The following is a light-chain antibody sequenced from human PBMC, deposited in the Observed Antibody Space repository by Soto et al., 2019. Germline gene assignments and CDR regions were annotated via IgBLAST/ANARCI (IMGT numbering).Light chain of an antibody. CDR2: YND. CDR1: SSDVGGYNY. V-gene: IGLV2-14*01. Sequence: QSVLTQPASVSGSPGQSITISCTGTSSDVGGYNYVSWYQQHPGKAPKLLMYYNDMLPSGVSDRFSGSKSGTSASLAISGLQSEDEGDYYCFLSYSGTNWVFGGGTKLTVL. CDR3: FLSYSGTNWV. J-gene: IGLJ3*02.